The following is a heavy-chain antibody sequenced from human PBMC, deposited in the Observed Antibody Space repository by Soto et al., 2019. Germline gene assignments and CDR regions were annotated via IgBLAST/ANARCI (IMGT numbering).Heavy chain of an antibody. V-gene: IGHV1-18*01. CDR1: GYTFTNHG. CDR3: ARDLYPLAYYVDY. J-gene: IGHJ4*02. CDR2: ISGHNGNT. Sequence: QVQLVQSGAEVKKPGASVKVSCKASGYTFTNHGISWVRQAPGQGLEWLGWISGHNGNTKYAQRLQGRVTMATDTSTSTAYMELRSLKSGDTAVYYCARDLYPLAYYVDYWGQGTLVTVSS.